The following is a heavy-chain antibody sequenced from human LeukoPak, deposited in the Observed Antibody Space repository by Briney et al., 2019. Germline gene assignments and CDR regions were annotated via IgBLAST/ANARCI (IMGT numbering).Heavy chain of an antibody. CDR3: ARAPLAPAGVDY. CDR2: IYYSGST. CDR1: GGSISSYY. Sequence: SETLSLTCTVSGGSISSYYWSWIRQPPGKGLEWIGYIYYSGSTNYNPSLKSRVTISVDRSKNQFSLKLSSVTAADTAVYYCARAPLAPAGVDYWGQGTLVTVSS. J-gene: IGHJ4*02. D-gene: IGHD3-10*01. V-gene: IGHV4-59*12.